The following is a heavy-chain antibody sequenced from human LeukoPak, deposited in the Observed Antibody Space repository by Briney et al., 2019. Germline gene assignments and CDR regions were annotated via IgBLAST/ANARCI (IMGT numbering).Heavy chain of an antibody. V-gene: IGHV3-30-3*01. CDR1: GFTFSSYA. Sequence: GGSLRLSCAASGFTFSSYAMHWVRQAPGKGLEWVAVISYDGSNKYYADSVKGRFTISRDNSKNTLYLQMNSLGAEDTAVYYCAKDLQYYYDSSGYYYGMDVWGQGTTVTVSS. CDR2: ISYDGSNK. D-gene: IGHD3-22*01. CDR3: AKDLQYYYDSSGYYYGMDV. J-gene: IGHJ6*02.